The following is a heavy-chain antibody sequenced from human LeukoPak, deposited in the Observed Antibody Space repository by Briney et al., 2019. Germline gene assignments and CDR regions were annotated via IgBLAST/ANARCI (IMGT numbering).Heavy chain of an antibody. CDR2: IYTSGST. CDR3: ARELLWFGESTYGFDP. Sequence: SETLSLTCTVSGGSISSGSYYWSWIRQPAGKGLEWIGRIYTSGSTNYNPSLKSRVTISVDTSKNQFSLKLSSVTAADTAVYYCARELLWFGESTYGFDPWGQGTLVTVSS. V-gene: IGHV4-61*02. CDR1: GGSISSGSYY. D-gene: IGHD3-10*01. J-gene: IGHJ5*02.